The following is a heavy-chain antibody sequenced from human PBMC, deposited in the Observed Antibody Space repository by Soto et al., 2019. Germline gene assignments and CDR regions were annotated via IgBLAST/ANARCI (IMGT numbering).Heavy chain of an antibody. CDR1: GFTFSDHA. CDR3: ARDPGKGYCSDGNCYASDS. J-gene: IGHJ5*01. Sequence: QVQLVESGGGVVQPGRSLRLSCTASGFTFSDHAMHWVRQAPGKGLEWVALLAYDGSHNYYADSLRGRFPISKDNSRNTLFLQMNSLRAEDTAVDYCARDPGKGYCSDGNCYASDSWGQGTRVTVSS. D-gene: IGHD2-15*01. V-gene: IGHV3-30-3*01. CDR2: LAYDGSHN.